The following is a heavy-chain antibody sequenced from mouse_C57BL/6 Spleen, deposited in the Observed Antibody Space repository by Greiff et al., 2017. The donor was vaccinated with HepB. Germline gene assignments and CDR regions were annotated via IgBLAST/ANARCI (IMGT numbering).Heavy chain of an antibody. CDR3: AKKGVYDYDGYAMDY. CDR1: GFSLTSYG. D-gene: IGHD2-4*01. J-gene: IGHJ4*01. CDR2: IWRGGST. V-gene: IGHV2-5*01. Sequence: VQVVESGPGLVQPSQSLSITCTVSGFSLTSYGVHWVRQSPGKGLEWLGVIWRGGSTDYNAAFMSRLSITKDNSKSQVFFKMNSLQADDTAIYYCAKKGVYDYDGYAMDYWGQGTSVTVSS.